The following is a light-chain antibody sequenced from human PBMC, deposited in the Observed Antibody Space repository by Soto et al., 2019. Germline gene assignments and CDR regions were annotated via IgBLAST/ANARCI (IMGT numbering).Light chain of an antibody. J-gene: IGLJ2*01. CDR1: SSDVGGYNF. CDR2: DVS. V-gene: IGLV2-14*01. Sequence: QSVLTQPASVSGSPGQSITISCTGTSSDVGGYNFVSWYQQHPGKAPKLTIYDVSYRPSGVSNRFSGSKSGNTASLTISGLQAEDEADYYCSSFTSSSTLVFGGGTKVTVL. CDR3: SSFTSSSTLV.